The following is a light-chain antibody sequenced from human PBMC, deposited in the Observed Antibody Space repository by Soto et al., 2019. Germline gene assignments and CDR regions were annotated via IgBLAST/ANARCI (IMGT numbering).Light chain of an antibody. CDR1: QTLLFRNGYNY. J-gene: IGKJ5*01. CDR3: MQALQTPRT. CDR2: LGS. V-gene: IGKV2-28*01. Sequence: DIVMTQSPLSLPVTLGEPASISCRSSQTLLFRNGYNYLQWYLHKPGQSQQLLIYLGSNRASGVPDRFSGSGSGTDFTLKISRVEAEEVGVYYCMQALQTPRTFGQGTRLEIK.